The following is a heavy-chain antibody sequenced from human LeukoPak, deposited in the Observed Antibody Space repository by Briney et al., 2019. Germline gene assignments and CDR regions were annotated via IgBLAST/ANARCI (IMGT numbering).Heavy chain of an antibody. CDR3: TNLLGYCSGDTCYNY. V-gene: IGHV3-11*01. D-gene: IGHD2-15*01. CDR2: ISSSGSTI. Sequence: GGSLRLSCAASGFTFSDYYMSWIRQAPGKGLEWVSYISSSGSTIYYADSVKGRFTISRDNAKNSLYLQMNSLRAEDTAVYYCTNLLGYCSGDTCYNYWGQGTLVTVSS. J-gene: IGHJ4*02. CDR1: GFTFSDYY.